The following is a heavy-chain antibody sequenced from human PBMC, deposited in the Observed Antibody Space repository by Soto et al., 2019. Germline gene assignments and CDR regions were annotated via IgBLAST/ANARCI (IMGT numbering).Heavy chain of an antibody. CDR3: AKDPDEGVTGTVDY. CDR2: ISGSGGST. J-gene: IGHJ4*02. Sequence: EVQLLESGGGLVQPGGSLRLSCAASGFTFSSYAMSWVRQAPGKGLEWVSAISGSGGSTYYADSVKGRFTISRDNSKNTLYLQMNSLRAKDTAVYYCAKDPDEGVTGTVDYWGQGTLVTVSS. D-gene: IGHD1-7*01. CDR1: GFTFSSYA. V-gene: IGHV3-23*01.